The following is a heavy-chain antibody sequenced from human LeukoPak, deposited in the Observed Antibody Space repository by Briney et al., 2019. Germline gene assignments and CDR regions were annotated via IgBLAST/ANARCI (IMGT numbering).Heavy chain of an antibody. J-gene: IGHJ4*02. CDR2: ISNSGGST. CDR1: GFTFSNYA. Sequence: GGSLRLSCAASGFTFSNYAMSWVRQAPGKGLEWVSGISNSGGSTYYADSVKGRFTISRDNSRNTLYLQMNSLRGEDTAVYLCARHQAPTYDYLDYWGQGTLVTVSS. D-gene: IGHD5-12*01. V-gene: IGHV3-23*01. CDR3: ARHQAPTYDYLDY.